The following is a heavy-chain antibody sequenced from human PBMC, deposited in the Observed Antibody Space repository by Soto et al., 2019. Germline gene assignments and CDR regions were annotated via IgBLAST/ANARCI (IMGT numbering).Heavy chain of an antibody. V-gene: IGHV3-23*01. CDR3: AGRQYQLLYYYMDV. D-gene: IGHD2-21*01. CDR1: GFTFSNYA. J-gene: IGHJ6*03. CDR2: ISGNSDHT. Sequence: EVQLLESGGGLVQPGGSLRLSCAASGFTFSNYAMCWVRQAPGKGLEWVSSISGNSDHTNDSDSVKGRFTISRDNSKHTLYLQMSSLRAEDTTVYYCAGRQYQLLYYYMDVWGKGTTVTVSS.